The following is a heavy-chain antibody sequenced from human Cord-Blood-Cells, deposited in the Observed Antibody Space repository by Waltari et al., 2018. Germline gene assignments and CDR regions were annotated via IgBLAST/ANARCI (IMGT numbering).Heavy chain of an antibody. CDR1: GGTFSSYA. J-gene: IGHJ5*02. V-gene: IGHV1-69*01. Sequence: QVQLVQAVAEVTKPGSSVKVSCNASGGTFSSYAISWVRQAPRQGLEWMGGIIPIFGTANYAQKFQGRVTITADESTSTAYMELSSLRSEDTAVYYCARDTPVVPAANNWFDPWGQGTLVTVSS. CDR3: ARDTPVVPAANNWFDP. D-gene: IGHD2-2*01. CDR2: IIPIFGTA.